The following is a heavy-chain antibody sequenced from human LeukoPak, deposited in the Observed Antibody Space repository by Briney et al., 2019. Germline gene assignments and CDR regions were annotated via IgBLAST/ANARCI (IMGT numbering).Heavy chain of an antibody. CDR3: ARDPESNWGWDLDY. J-gene: IGHJ4*02. V-gene: IGHV3-30*03. CDR2: ISYDGSNK. D-gene: IGHD7-27*01. Sequence: GGSLRLSCAASGFTFSGYGMHWVRQAPGKGLEWVAVISYDGSNKYYADSVKGRFTISRDNSKNTLYLQMNSLRAEDTAVYYCARDPESNWGWDLDYWGQGTLVTVSS. CDR1: GFTFSGYG.